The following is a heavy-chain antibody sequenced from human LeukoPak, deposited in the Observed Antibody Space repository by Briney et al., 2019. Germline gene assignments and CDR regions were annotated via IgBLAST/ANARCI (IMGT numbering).Heavy chain of an antibody. J-gene: IGHJ6*02. V-gene: IGHV1-8*01. CDR3: ARGVGSPYGMDV. Sequence: ASVKVSCKASGYTFTNYDINWVRQATGQGLEWMGWMSPNSGNTGYAQKFQGRLTMTRNTSISTAYMELSSLRSEDTAVYYCARGVGSPYGMDVWGQGTTVTVSS. CDR1: GYTFTNYD. CDR2: MSPNSGNT.